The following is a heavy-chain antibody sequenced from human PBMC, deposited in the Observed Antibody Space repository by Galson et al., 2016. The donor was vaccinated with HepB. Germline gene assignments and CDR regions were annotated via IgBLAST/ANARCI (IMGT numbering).Heavy chain of an antibody. V-gene: IGHV3-48*02. CDR2: SGTGGTI. CDR1: GFTFSTYS. D-gene: IGHD4-17*01. J-gene: IGHJ4*02. Sequence: SLRLSCAASGFTFSTYSMNWVRQAPGKGLEWISYSGTGGTIYYADSVKGRVTISRDSAKNSQYLQMNSLRDEDTAVYYCARDSYGEYVPYYFATWGPGILVTVSS. CDR3: ARDSYGEYVPYYFAT.